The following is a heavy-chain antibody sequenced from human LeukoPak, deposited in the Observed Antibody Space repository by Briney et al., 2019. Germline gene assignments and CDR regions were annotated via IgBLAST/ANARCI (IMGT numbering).Heavy chain of an antibody. D-gene: IGHD6-25*01. CDR1: GFAFNMFA. V-gene: IGHV3-23*01. CDR3: AREQRIRHRSEGVCTEGYYVDY. Sequence: GGSLRLSCAGTGFAFNMFAIDWVRQAPGKGLEWVSGLSRGGSSTNYADSVKGRFTISRDKSQNSVFLQMNSLRPEDTAVYYCAREQRIRHRSEGVCTEGYYVDYWGQGTLVTVSS. J-gene: IGHJ4*02. CDR2: LSRGGSST.